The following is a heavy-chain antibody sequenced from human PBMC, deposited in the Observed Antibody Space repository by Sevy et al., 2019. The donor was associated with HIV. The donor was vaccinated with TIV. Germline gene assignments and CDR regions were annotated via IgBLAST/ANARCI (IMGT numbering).Heavy chain of an antibody. CDR1: GFIFSNYA. D-gene: IGHD2-2*01. CDR2: ISGSGGTT. Sequence: GGSLRLSCATSGFIFSNYAMSWVRQAPGKGLEWVSDISGSGGTTYYADAVRGRFTISRDNSKNTLYLQMDSLRAEERAVYYCAKLQSGDCSRTSCRDYYFDSWGQGTLVTVSS. V-gene: IGHV3-23*01. CDR3: AKLQSGDCSRTSCRDYYFDS. J-gene: IGHJ4*02.